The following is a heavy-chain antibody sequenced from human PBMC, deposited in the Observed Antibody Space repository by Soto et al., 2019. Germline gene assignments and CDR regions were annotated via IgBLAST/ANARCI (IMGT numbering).Heavy chain of an antibody. Sequence: EMQLVESGGGLVQPGGSLRLSCAASGFTFSNQWKSWVRQAPGKGLEWVAKVNEDGSEKSYVDSVKGRFTISRDNAMSSLYLQMDGLRAEDTAVYHCVRDAAWSFDYWGQGTLVTVSS. V-gene: IGHV3-7*01. CDR3: VRDAAWSFDY. J-gene: IGHJ4*02. CDR1: GFTFSNQW. D-gene: IGHD2-15*01. CDR2: VNEDGSEK.